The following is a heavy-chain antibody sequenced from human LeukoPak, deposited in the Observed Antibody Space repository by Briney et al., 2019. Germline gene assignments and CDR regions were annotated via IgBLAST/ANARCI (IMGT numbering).Heavy chain of an antibody. CDR2: ISSSSAYI. Sequence: GGSLRLSCVSSGFIFSDYGMDWVRQAPGKGLEWVSSISSSSAYIFYSDSVKGRFTISRDNAQSSLYLQMNSLRAGDTAVYCCARQAVARPFDLWGQGTMVAVSS. CDR3: ARQAVARPFDL. V-gene: IGHV3-21*06. CDR1: GFIFSDYG. J-gene: IGHJ3*01.